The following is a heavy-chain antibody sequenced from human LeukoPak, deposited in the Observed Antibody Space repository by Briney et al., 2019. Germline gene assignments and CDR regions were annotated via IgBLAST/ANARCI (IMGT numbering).Heavy chain of an antibody. D-gene: IGHD3-22*01. J-gene: IGHJ4*02. CDR2: IYYSGNT. CDR1: GGSIGSYY. V-gene: IGHV4-59*04. CDR3: AKTYYYDPFDY. Sequence: SETLSLTCSVSGGSIGSYYWGWIRQPPGKGLEWIGNIYYSGNTYYNPSLKSRVTMSVDTSKNQFSLKLSSVTAADTAVYYCAKTYYYDPFDYWGQGTLVTVSS.